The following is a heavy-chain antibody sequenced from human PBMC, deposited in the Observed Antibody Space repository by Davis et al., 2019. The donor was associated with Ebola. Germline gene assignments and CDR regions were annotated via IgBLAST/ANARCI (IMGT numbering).Heavy chain of an antibody. D-gene: IGHD3-10*01. CDR3: ARAPPYGSGSYSPGVFDY. Sequence: GESLKISCAASGFTFSGSAMHWVRQASGKGLEWVGRIRTKANGYATAYAASVKGRFTISRDDSKNTAYLQMNSLKTEDTAVYYCARAPPYGSGSYSPGVFDYWGQGTLVTVSS. CDR2: IRTKANGYAT. J-gene: IGHJ4*02. V-gene: IGHV3-73*01. CDR1: GFTFSGSA.